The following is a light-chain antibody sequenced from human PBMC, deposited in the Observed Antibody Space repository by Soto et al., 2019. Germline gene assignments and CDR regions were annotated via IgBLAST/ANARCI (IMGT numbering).Light chain of an antibody. CDR1: SSDIGGYYY. CDR2: QVT. CDR3: CSYAGSRV. Sequence: QSALTQPASVSGSPGQSITISCTGTSSDIGGYYYVSWYQHHPGKAPKLLIYQVTNRPSRVSNRFSGSKSGNTASLTISGLQAEDEADYYCCSYAGSRVFGGGTKLTVL. J-gene: IGLJ3*02. V-gene: IGLV2-14*01.